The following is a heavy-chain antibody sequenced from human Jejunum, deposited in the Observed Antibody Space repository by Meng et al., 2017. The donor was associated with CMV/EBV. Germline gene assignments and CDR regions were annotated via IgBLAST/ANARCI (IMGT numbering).Heavy chain of an antibody. CDR2: INPKTANP. CDR3: ATGSVAADGKGY. J-gene: IGHJ1*01. Sequence: QVQLGQSGAEVKKPGASVKISCKASGYMFTRYNINWVRQAPGQWLEWMGYINPKTANPTYVQGFTGRFVFSLDTSVSTAYLQISSLEAEDTAVYYCATGSVAADGKGYWGQGTLVTVSS. V-gene: IGHV7-4-1*02. D-gene: IGHD6-13*01. CDR1: GYMFTRYN.